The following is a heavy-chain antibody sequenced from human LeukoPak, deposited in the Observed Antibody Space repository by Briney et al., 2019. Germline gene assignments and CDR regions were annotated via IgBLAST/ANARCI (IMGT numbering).Heavy chain of an antibody. V-gene: IGHV3-33*01. J-gene: IGHJ4*02. D-gene: IGHD3-22*01. CDR3: ARDLGWRSGYYSDY. CDR1: GFSFRRYG. Sequence: GRSLRLSCAASGFSFRRYGMHWVRQAPGKGLEWVAVTWYDGSNNYYADSVKGRLTISRDNSKNTLYLQMNSLRAEDTAVYYCARDLGWRSGYYSDYWGQGTLVTVSS. CDR2: TWYDGSNN.